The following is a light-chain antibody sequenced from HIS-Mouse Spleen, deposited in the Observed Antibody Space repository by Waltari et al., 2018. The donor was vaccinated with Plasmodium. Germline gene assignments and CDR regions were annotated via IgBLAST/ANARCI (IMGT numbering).Light chain of an antibody. CDR1: QSVSSN. V-gene: IGKV3-15*01. J-gene: IGKJ3*01. CDR3: QQYNNWSFT. Sequence: EIVMTQSPAPLSVSPGERATLSCRASQSVSSNFAWYQQKPGQAPRLLIYGASTRANGIPARFSGSGSGTECTLTISSLQSEDFAVYYCQQYNNWSFTFGPGTKVDIK. CDR2: GAS.